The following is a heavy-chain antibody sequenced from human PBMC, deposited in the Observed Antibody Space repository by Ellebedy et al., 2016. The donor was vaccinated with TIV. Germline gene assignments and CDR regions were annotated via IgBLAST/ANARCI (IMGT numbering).Heavy chain of an antibody. D-gene: IGHD5-12*01. V-gene: IGHV4-38-2*02. CDR3: ARDGGYDTDFDY. CDR2: IYHSGSI. J-gene: IGHJ4*02. CDR1: GYSISGGYY. Sequence: SETLSLXXTVSGYSISGGYYWGWIRQPPGKGLEWIGSIYHSGSIFYNPSLKSRVTISVDTSKNQFSLKLSSVTAADTAVYYCARDGGYDTDFDYWGQGTLVTVSS.